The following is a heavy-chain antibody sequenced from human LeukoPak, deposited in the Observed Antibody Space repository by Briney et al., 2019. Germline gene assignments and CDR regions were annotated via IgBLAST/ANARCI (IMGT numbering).Heavy chain of an antibody. CDR3: ARDFGAYGYSSSSPADY. CDR1: GYTFTSYG. D-gene: IGHD6-13*01. Sequence: ASVKVSCKASGYTFTSYGISWVRQAPGQGLEWMGWISAYNGNTNYAQKLQGRVTMTTDTSTSTAYMELRSLRSDDTAVYYCARDFGAYGYSSSSPADYWGQGTLVTVSS. CDR2: ISAYNGNT. J-gene: IGHJ4*02. V-gene: IGHV1-18*01.